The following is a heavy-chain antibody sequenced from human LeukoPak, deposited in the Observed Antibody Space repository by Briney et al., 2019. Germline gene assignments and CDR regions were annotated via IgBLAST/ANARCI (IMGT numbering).Heavy chain of an antibody. CDR2: INHSGYT. V-gene: IGHV4-34*01. D-gene: IGHD3-22*01. CDR3: SRQVVGNDY. CDR1: GESSFSSYY. Sequence: PSETLSLTCAVYGESSFSSYYWSWIRQTPGGALEWIGEINHSGYTNYNPSLKSRVTLSIDTSKNQFSLRLNSVTVADTAVYYCSRQVVGNDYWGQGTLVTVSS. J-gene: IGHJ4*02.